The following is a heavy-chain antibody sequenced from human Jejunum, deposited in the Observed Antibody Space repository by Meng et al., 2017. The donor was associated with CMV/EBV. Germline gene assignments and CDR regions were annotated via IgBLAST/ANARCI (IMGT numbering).Heavy chain of an antibody. Sequence: QLQLQESGPGLVKPSETRSLTCTVSGDSISSTSYYWTWIRQPPGKGLEWIGEINHSGSTNYNPSLKSRVTILVDTSKRQFSLRLSFVTAADTAVYYCARVGGAQHGDFDFWGQGTLVTVSS. J-gene: IGHJ4*02. CDR2: INHSGST. D-gene: IGHD4-17*01. CDR1: GDSISSTSYY. V-gene: IGHV4-39*07. CDR3: ARVGGAQHGDFDF.